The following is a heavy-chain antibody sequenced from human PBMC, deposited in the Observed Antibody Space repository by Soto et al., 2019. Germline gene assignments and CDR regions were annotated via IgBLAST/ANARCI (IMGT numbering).Heavy chain of an antibody. CDR1: GYTFTNYG. CDR2: ISPYSGKT. Sequence: QVQLVQSGAEVKKPGASVKVSCKASGYTFTNYGIAWVRQAPGQGLEWMGWISPYSGKTDYRQNLQGRVTMTADTSTTPAYMELRSLRSDDTAVYYCTSDRLTLTTSLIFDFWGQGTLVTVSS. D-gene: IGHD3-9*01. V-gene: IGHV1-18*01. J-gene: IGHJ4*02. CDR3: TSDRLTLTTSLIFDF.